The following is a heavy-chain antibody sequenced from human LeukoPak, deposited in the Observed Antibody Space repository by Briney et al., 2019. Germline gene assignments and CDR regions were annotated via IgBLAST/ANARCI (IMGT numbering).Heavy chain of an antibody. J-gene: IGHJ5*02. V-gene: IGHV4-61*02. CDR1: GGSISSGSYY. Sequence: SETLSLTCTVSGGSISSGSYYWRWIRQPAGTGLEWIGRIYTSGSTNYNPSLKSRVTISVDTSKNQFSLKLSSVTAADTAVYYCARALPWIAVAGFWFDPWGQGTLVTVSS. CDR2: IYTSGST. D-gene: IGHD6-19*01. CDR3: ARALPWIAVAGFWFDP.